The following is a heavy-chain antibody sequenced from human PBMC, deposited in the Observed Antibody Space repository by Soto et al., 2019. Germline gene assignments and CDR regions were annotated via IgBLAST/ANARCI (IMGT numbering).Heavy chain of an antibody. Sequence: SETLSLTCAVSGGSISSGGYSWSWIRQPPGKGLEWIGYIYHSGSTYYSPSLKSRVTISVDRSKNQFSLKLSSVTAADTAVYYCAGGAHGYNWFDPWGQGTLVTVSS. V-gene: IGHV4-30-2*01. CDR1: GGSISSGGYS. J-gene: IGHJ5*02. CDR2: IYHSGST. CDR3: AGGAHGYNWFDP.